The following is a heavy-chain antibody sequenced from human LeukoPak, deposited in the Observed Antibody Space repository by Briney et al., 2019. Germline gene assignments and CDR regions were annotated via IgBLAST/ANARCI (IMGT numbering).Heavy chain of an antibody. CDR3: ARASHDYGDYSHFDY. CDR1: GGSISSSNW. CDR2: IYHSGST. D-gene: IGHD4-17*01. Sequence: SETLSLTCAVSGGSISSSNWWSWVRQPPGKGLEWIGEIYHSGSTNYNPSLKSRVTISIDKSKNQFSLKLSSVTAADTAVYYCARASHDYGDYSHFDYWGQGTLVTVSS. V-gene: IGHV4-4*02. J-gene: IGHJ4*02.